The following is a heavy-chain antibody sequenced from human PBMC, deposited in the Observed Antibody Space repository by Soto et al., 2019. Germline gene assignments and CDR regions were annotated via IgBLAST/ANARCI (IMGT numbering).Heavy chain of an antibody. CDR1: GFTFSSYA. J-gene: IGHJ4*02. V-gene: IGHV3-23*01. CDR2: VTGSGGST. Sequence: EVQLLESGGGLVQSGGSLTLSCAASGFTFSSYAMSWVRQGPGKGLEWVSAVTGSGGSTYYADSVKGRFTISRDNSKITLYLLMNTLRAEDTSFYYCAKGSASARPYYFDYWGQGTLVPVSS. CDR3: AKGSASARPYYFDY. D-gene: IGHD6-6*01.